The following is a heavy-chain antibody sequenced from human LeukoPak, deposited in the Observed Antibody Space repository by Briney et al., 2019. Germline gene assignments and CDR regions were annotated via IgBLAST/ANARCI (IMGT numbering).Heavy chain of an antibody. V-gene: IGHV4-4*07. J-gene: IGHJ3*02. CDR3: ARGLGSSDIVVVPAARGPDAFDI. Sequence: SETLSLTCTVSGGSISSYYWSWIRQPAGKGLEWIGRIYTSGSTNYNPSLKSRVTISVDTSKNQFSLKLSSVTAADTAVYYCARGLGSSDIVVVPAARGPDAFDIWGQGTMVTVSS. CDR1: GGSISSYY. CDR2: IYTSGST. D-gene: IGHD2-2*01.